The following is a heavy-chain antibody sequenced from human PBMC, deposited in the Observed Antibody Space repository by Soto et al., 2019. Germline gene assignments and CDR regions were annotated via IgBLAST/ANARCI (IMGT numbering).Heavy chain of an antibody. V-gene: IGHV4-61*01. D-gene: IGHD3-16*02. J-gene: IGHJ4*02. CDR2: VHHSGST. CDR1: GASVSSGSYH. CDR3: ARSRSRPDN. Sequence: PSETLSLTCSVSGASVSSGSYHWSWIRQPPGKGLEWIGCVHHSGSTSYNPSLKSRVTISIDTSKNQFSLKLSSVTAADTAVYYCARSRSRPDNWGQGTLVTVS.